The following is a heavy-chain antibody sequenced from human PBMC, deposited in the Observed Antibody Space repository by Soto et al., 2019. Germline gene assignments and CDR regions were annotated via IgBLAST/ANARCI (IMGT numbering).Heavy chain of an antibody. CDR2: IYYSGST. D-gene: IGHD3-22*01. CDR3: ARGGTYYYDSSGYYLYFDY. V-gene: IGHV4-31*03. Sequence: SETLSLTCTVSGGSISSGGYYWSWIRQHPGKGLEWIGYIYYSGSTYYNPSLKSRVTISVDTSKNQFSLKLSSVTAADTAVYYCARGGTYYYDSSGYYLYFDYWGQGTLVTVSS. J-gene: IGHJ4*02. CDR1: GGSISSGGYY.